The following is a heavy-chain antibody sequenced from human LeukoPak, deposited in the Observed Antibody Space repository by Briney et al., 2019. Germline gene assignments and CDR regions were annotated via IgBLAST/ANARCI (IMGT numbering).Heavy chain of an antibody. J-gene: IGHJ4*02. D-gene: IGHD6-19*01. CDR2: IKQDGSDK. V-gene: IGHV3-7*03. Sequence: TGGSLRLSCAASGFTFSSYGMHWVRQAPGKGLEWVADIKQDGSDKYYAGSVKGRFTISRDNAKNSLYLQMNSLRAEDTAVYFGARYNSAWKTDDYWGQGTLVTVSS. CDR3: ARYNSAWKTDDY. CDR1: GFTFSSYG.